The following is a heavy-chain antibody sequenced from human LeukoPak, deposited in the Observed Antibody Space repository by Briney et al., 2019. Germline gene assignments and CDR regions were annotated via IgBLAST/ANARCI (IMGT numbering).Heavy chain of an antibody. CDR3: AKNGDRGAYCSGGTCYPYYYYYMDV. V-gene: IGHV3-23*01. D-gene: IGHD2-15*01. CDR2: ISVSGNT. J-gene: IGHJ6*03. CDR1: GFTLSSYA. Sequence: GGSLRLSCAASGFTLSSYAMSWVRQGPGKGLEWVSAISVSGNTYHADSVKGRFTISRDNSRNTLYLQMNSLRAEDTAIYYCAKNGDRGAYCSGGTCYPYYYYYMDVWGKGTTVTISS.